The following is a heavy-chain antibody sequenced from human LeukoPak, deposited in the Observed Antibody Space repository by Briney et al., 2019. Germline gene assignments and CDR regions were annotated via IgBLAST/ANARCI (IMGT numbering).Heavy chain of an antibody. V-gene: IGHV3-23*01. CDR1: GFTFSSYA. Sequence: AGGSLRLSCAASGFTFSSYAMSWVRQAPGKGLEWVSAISDSGGSTYYADSVKGRFTISRDNSKNTLYLQMNSLRAEDTAVYYCAKLIAVAGTDDYWGQGTLVTVSS. D-gene: IGHD6-19*01. J-gene: IGHJ4*02. CDR2: ISDSGGST. CDR3: AKLIAVAGTDDY.